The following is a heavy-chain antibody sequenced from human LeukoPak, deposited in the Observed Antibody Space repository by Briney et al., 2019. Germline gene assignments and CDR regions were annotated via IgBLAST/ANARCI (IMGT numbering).Heavy chain of an antibody. CDR1: GFTVSSNY. CDR3: ARAVVVVDDFDI. V-gene: IGHV3-53*01. D-gene: IGHD2-15*01. J-gene: IGHJ3*02. Sequence: GGSLRLSCAASGFTVSSNYMSWVRQAPGKGLEWVSVIYSGGSTYYADSVKGRVTISRDKSKNTLYLQMNSLRSEDTAVYYCARAVVVVDDFDIWGQGTMVTVSS. CDR2: IYSGGST.